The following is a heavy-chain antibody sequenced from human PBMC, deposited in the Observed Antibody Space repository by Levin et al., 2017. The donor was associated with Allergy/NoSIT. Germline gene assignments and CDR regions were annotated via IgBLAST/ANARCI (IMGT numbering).Heavy chain of an antibody. CDR2: ISYDGSNK. Sequence: GGSLRLSCAASGFTFSSYAMHWVRQAPGKGLEWVAVISYDGSNKYYADSVKGRFTISRDNSKNTLYLQMNSLRAEDTAVYYCARENFVVVVAAFDYWGQGTRSPSPQ. V-gene: IGHV3-30*04. CDR1: GFTFSSYA. CDR3: ARENFVVVVAAFDY. D-gene: IGHD2-15*01. J-gene: IGHJ4*02.